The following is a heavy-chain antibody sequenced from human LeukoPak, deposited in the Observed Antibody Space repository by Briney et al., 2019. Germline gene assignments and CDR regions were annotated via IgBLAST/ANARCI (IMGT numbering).Heavy chain of an antibody. J-gene: IGHJ4*02. V-gene: IGHV4-31*03. CDR1: GGSIISGGYY. Sequence: SETLSLTCTVSGGSIISGGYYWSWIRQHPGKGLEWIGFIYYSGSTYYDPSLKSRVSISVDTSNNQFSLKMSSVTAADTAVYYCARMGTIAVTYVDYWGQGTLVTVSS. CDR2: IYYSGST. CDR3: ARMGTIAVTYVDY. D-gene: IGHD6-19*01.